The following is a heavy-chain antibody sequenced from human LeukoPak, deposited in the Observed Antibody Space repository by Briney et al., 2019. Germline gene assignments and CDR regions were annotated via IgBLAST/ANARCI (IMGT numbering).Heavy chain of an antibody. Sequence: ASVKVSCKVSGYTLTELSMHWVRQAPGKGLEWMGGFDPEDGETIYAQKFLGRVTMTEDSSTDTAYMELSSLRSEDTAVYYCSTGATLAMAGTGVWYYWGQGTLVTVSS. CDR2: FDPEDGET. D-gene: IGHD6-19*01. CDR1: GYTLTELS. V-gene: IGHV1-24*01. J-gene: IGHJ4*02. CDR3: STGATLAMAGTGVWYY.